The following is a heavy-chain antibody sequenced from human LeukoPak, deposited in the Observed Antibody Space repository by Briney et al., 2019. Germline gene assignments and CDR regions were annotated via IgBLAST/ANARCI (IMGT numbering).Heavy chain of an antibody. V-gene: IGHV3-23*01. D-gene: IGHD2-21*02. CDR1: GFTFSSYA. J-gene: IGHJ3*02. Sequence: PGGSLRLSCAASGFTFSSYAMSWVRQAPGKGLEWVSAISGSGGSTYYADSVKGRFTISRDNSKNTLYLQMNSLRAEDTAVYYCANEYCGGDCYQPFDAFDIWGQGTMVTVSS. CDR2: ISGSGGST. CDR3: ANEYCGGDCYQPFDAFDI.